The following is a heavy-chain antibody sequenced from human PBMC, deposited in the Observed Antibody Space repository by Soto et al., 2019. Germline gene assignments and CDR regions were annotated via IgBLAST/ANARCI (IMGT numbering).Heavy chain of an antibody. CDR2: INPNSGDT. CDR1: GYIFTGYY. D-gene: IGHD6-19*01. V-gene: IGHV1-2*04. J-gene: IGHJ4*02. CDR3: ARGSRIAVAGNPFSDY. Sequence: QVQLVQSGAEVKKPGASVKVSCKASGYIFTGYYMHWVRQAPGQGLEWMGWINPNSGDTNNAQKFQGWVTMTRDTSISTGYMELSRLTFDDTAVYYCARGSRIAVAGNPFSDYWGQGTLVTVSS.